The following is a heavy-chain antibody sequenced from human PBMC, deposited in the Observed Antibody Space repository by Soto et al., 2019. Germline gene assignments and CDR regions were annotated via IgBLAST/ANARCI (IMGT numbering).Heavy chain of an antibody. J-gene: IGHJ4*02. D-gene: IGHD2-21*02. V-gene: IGHV3-23*01. CDR3: TRRRDPDY. Sequence: SLRLSCAASGFTFSSYAMTWVRQAPGKGLEWLSDISASGSSTYYAASVKGRFTISRDNAKNTLYLQMNNLRVEDTAVYYCTRRRDPDYWGQGTLVTVYS. CDR2: ISASGSST. CDR1: GFTFSSYA.